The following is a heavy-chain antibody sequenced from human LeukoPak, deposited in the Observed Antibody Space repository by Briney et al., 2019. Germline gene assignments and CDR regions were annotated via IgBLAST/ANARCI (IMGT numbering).Heavy chain of an antibody. J-gene: IGHJ4*02. CDR1: GGSISSYY. CDR2: IYYSGST. V-gene: IGHV4-59*01. D-gene: IGHD3-16*02. CDR3: ARFMITFGGVIVDY. Sequence: SETLSLTCTASGGSISSYYWSWIRQPPGKGLEWIGYIYYSGSTNYNPSLKSRVTISVDTSKNQFSLKLSSVTAADTAVYYCARFMITFGGVIVDYWGQGTLVTVSS.